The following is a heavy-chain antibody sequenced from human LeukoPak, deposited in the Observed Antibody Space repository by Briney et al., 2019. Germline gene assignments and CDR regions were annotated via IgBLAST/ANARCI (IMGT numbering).Heavy chain of an antibody. J-gene: IGHJ5*02. D-gene: IGHD3-16*01. CDR3: ARELITFGGVITNWFDP. Sequence: GASVKVSCKASGHTFTSYYMHWVRQAPGQGLEWMGIINPSGGSTSYAQKFQGRVTMTRDTSTSTVYMELSSLRSEDTAVYYCARELITFGGVITNWFDPWGQGTLVTVSS. V-gene: IGHV1-46*01. CDR1: GHTFTSYY. CDR2: INPSGGST.